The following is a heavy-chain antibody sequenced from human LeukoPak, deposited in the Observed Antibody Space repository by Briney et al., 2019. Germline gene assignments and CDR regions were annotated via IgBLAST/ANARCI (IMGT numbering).Heavy chain of an antibody. CDR1: GGSISNYY. D-gene: IGHD4-11*01. CDR3: ARLRGNYFPDY. CDR2: IYYSGST. V-gene: IGHV4-59*01. J-gene: IGHJ4*02. Sequence: SKTLSLTCAVSGGSISNYYWTWIRQPPGKGLEWIAYIYYSGSTNYNPSLKSRVTISVDTSKNQFSLKLSSVTAADTAVYYCARLRGNYFPDYWGQGTLVTVSS.